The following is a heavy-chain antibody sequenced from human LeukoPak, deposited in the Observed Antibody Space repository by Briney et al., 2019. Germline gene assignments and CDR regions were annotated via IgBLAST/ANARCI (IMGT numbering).Heavy chain of an antibody. CDR1: GFTFSSYA. J-gene: IGHJ4*02. CDR2: ISSNGGST. D-gene: IGHD4-17*01. V-gene: IGHV3-64*01. Sequence: GGSLRLSCAASGFTFSSYAMHWVRQAPGKGLEYVSAISSNGGSTYYANSLKGRFTISRDNSKNTLYLQMGSLRAEDMAVYYCARSSHYADIYFDYWGQGTLVTVSS. CDR3: ARSSHYADIYFDY.